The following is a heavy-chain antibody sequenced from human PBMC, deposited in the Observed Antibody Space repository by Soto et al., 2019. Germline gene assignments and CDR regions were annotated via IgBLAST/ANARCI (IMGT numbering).Heavy chain of an antibody. D-gene: IGHD3-16*02. CDR3: ALSEHYVWGSYRYDAFDI. V-gene: IGHV1-18*01. CDR2: ISAYNGNT. Sequence: ASVKVSCKASGYTFTSYGISWVRQAPGQGLEWMGWISAYNGNTNYAQKLQGRVTMTTDTSTSTAYMELRSLRSDDTAVYYCALSEHYVWGSYRYDAFDIWGQGTMVTVSS. J-gene: IGHJ3*02. CDR1: GYTFTSYG.